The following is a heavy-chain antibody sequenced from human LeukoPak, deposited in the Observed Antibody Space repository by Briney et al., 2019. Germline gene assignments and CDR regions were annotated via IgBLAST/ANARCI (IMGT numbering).Heavy chain of an antibody. J-gene: IGHJ4*02. CDR3: ARDWVFTIDY. CDR1: GFTFSSYA. Sequence: GGSLRLSCAASGFTFSSYAMHWVRQAPGKGLEWVAVISYDGSNKYYADSVKGRFTISRDNSKNTLYLQMNSLRAEDTAVYYCARDWVFTIDYWGQGTLVTVSS. V-gene: IGHV3-30-3*01. D-gene: IGHD5/OR15-5a*01. CDR2: ISYDGSNK.